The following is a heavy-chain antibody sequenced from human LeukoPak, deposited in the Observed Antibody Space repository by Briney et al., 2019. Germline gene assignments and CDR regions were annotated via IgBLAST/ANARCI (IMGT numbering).Heavy chain of an antibody. CDR2: IAYDGSRS. V-gene: IGHV3-33*08. CDR1: GFTFSSYS. CDR3: TRYNNDHFDY. Sequence: GGSLRLSCAASGFTFSSYSMNWFRQTPGKGLEWVAVIAYDGSRSFYADSVKGRFTISRDNSKNTMSVQMDDLRAEDTAVYYCTRYNNDHFDYWGQGTLVTVSS. J-gene: IGHJ4*02. D-gene: IGHD1-14*01.